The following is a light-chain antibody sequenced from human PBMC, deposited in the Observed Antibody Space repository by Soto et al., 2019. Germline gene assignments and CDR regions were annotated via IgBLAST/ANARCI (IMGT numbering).Light chain of an antibody. J-gene: IGLJ1*01. CDR2: DVN. Sequence: SVLTQPRSFSGSPGQSITISCTGSSSDVGSYNYVSWYQQHPGQAPKFMIYDVNKRPSGVSHRFSGSKSGNTASLTISGLQAEDEADYYCSSFTSSSTLVFGTGTKVTVL. CDR1: SSDVGSYNY. CDR3: SSFTSSSTLV. V-gene: IGLV2-14*03.